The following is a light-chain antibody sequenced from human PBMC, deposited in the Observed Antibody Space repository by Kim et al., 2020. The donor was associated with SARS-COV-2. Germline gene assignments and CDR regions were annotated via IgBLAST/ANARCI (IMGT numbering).Light chain of an antibody. V-gene: IGLV3-1*01. CDR3: QAWDSRTVI. Sequence: SYELTQPPSVSVSPEQTASITCSGDRLGDKYACWYQQKPGQSPVLVIYEGTERPSGIPERLSGSKSGTTATLTISGTQATDEADYYCQAWDSRTVIFGGGTQLTVL. J-gene: IGLJ2*01. CDR2: EGT. CDR1: RLGDKY.